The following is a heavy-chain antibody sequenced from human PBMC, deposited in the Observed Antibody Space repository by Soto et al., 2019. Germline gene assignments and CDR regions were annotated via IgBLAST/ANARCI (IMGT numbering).Heavy chain of an antibody. CDR1: GFTFSSYA. J-gene: IGHJ4*02. V-gene: IGHV3-23*01. CDR2: ISGSGGST. Sequence: EVQLLESGGGLVQPGGSLRLSCAASGFTFSSYAMSWVRQAPGKGLEWVSAISGSGGSTYYADSVKGRFTISRDNSKNKLYLEMNSLRAEDTAVYYCAKDKYSSRWYISHWGQGTLVTGSS. CDR3: AKDKYSSRWYISH. D-gene: IGHD6-13*01.